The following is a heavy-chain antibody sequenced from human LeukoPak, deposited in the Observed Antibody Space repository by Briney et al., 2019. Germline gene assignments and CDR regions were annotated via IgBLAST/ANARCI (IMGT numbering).Heavy chain of an antibody. CDR2: ISGSGGST. CDR1: GFTFSSYA. D-gene: IGHD5-24*01. Sequence: GGSLRLSCAASGFTFSSYAMSWVRQAPGKGLEWVSAISGSGGSTYCADSAKGRFTISRDNSKNTLYLQMNSLRAEDTAVYYCAKVLGMATIRPDFDYWGQGTLVTVSS. J-gene: IGHJ4*02. V-gene: IGHV3-23*01. CDR3: AKVLGMATIRPDFDY.